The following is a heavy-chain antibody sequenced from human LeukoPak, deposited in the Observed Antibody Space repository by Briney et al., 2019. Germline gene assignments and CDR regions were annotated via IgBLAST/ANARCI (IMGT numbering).Heavy chain of an antibody. V-gene: IGHV4-59*01. Sequence: SETLSLTCTVSGGSISSYYWSWIRQPPGKELEWIGYIYHSGSTNYNPSLKSRVTISVDTSKNRFSLRLSSVTAAGTAVYYCARGVPPYSNYPFDYWGQGMLVTVSS. CDR3: ARGVPPYSNYPFDY. CDR2: IYHSGST. J-gene: IGHJ4*02. CDR1: GGSISSYY. D-gene: IGHD4-11*01.